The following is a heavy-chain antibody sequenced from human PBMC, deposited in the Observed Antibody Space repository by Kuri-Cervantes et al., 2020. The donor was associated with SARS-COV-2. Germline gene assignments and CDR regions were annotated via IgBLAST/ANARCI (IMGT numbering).Heavy chain of an antibody. Sequence: GESLKISCKGSGYSFTSYWIGWVRQMPGKGLEWMGIIYPGDSDTRYSPSFQGQVTTSADKSISTAYLQWSSLKASDTAMYYCASPTDYGVSLPDIWGQGTMVTVSS. J-gene: IGHJ3*02. CDR3: ASPTDYGVSLPDI. CDR2: IYPGDSDT. D-gene: IGHD4-17*01. V-gene: IGHV5-51*01. CDR1: GYSFTSYW.